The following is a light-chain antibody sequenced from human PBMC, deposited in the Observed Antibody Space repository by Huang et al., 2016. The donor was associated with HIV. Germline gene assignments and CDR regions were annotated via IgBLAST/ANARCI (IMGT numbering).Light chain of an antibody. Sequence: IQLNQSPSSLSASVGDRVAITCRASQDIGNSLAWYQQRPGKAPKTLIYAASTLQGGGSSRFSGSVSGTYFTLTINDLQPEDFTTYYCQQLKDYPVTFGQGTRLDIE. V-gene: IGKV1-9*01. CDR3: QQLKDYPVT. CDR2: AAS. CDR1: QDIGNS. J-gene: IGKJ5*01.